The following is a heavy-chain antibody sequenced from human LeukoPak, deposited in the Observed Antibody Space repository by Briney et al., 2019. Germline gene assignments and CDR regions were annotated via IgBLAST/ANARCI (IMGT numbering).Heavy chain of an antibody. CDR1: GYTFNGYY. Sequence: ASVKVSCKASGYTFNGYYMHWVRQAPGQGLEWMGWINPNSGGTNYAQKFQGRVTMTRDTSISTAYMELSRLRSDDTAVYYCARDIVVVPAASGGDAFDIWGQGTMVTVSS. D-gene: IGHD2-2*01. J-gene: IGHJ3*02. CDR3: ARDIVVVPAASGGDAFDI. V-gene: IGHV1-2*02. CDR2: INPNSGGT.